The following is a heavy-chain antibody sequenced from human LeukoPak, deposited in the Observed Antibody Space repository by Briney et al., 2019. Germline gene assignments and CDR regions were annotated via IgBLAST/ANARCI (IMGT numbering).Heavy chain of an antibody. CDR3: MRHEEEDGYNAKPIDF. CDR1: GVSISSSNNF. D-gene: IGHD5-24*01. Sequence: PSETLSLTCTVSGVSISSSNNFWGWIRQPRGKGLEWIGAIHYSGTIYYIPSLKSRVTISLDTSKNQVSLILNSVTAADTAVYYCMRHEEEDGYNAKPIDFWGQGTLVTVSS. CDR2: IHYSGTI. V-gene: IGHV4-39*01. J-gene: IGHJ4*02.